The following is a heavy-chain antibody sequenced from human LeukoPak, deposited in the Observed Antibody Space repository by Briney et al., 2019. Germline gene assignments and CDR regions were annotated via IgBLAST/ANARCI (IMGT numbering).Heavy chain of an antibody. CDR2: ISSSSSYI. J-gene: IGHJ4*02. D-gene: IGHD5-18*01. CDR1: GFTFSSYS. CDR3: ARDQADTAMVPPYFDY. Sequence: KPGGSLRLSCAASGFTFSSYSMNWVRQAPGKGLEWVSSISSSSSYIYYADSVKGRFTISRDNAKNSLYLQMNSLRAEDTAVYYCARDQADTAMVPPYFDYWGQGTLVTVSS. V-gene: IGHV3-21*01.